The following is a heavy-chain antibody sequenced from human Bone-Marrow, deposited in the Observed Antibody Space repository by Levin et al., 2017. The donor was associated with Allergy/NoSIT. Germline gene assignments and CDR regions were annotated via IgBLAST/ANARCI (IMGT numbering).Heavy chain of an antibody. CDR3: ARDLGSGYDNFNFDY. D-gene: IGHD5-12*01. V-gene: IGHV3-21*01. CDR2: ISSSSSYI. J-gene: IGHJ4*02. Sequence: GESLKISCAASGFTFSSYSMNWVRQAPGKGLEWVSSISSSSSYIYYADSVKGRFTISRDNAKNSLYLQMNSLRAEDTAVYYCARDLGSGYDNFNFDYWGQGTLVTVSS. CDR1: GFTFSSYS.